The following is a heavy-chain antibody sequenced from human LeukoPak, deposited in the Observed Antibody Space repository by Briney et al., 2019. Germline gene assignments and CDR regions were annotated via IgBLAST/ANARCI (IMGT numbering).Heavy chain of an antibody. Sequence: ASVKVSCKASGYTFTSYAMNWVRQAPGQGREWMGWINTNTGSPTYAQGFTGRFVFSLDTSVSTAYLQISSLKAEDTAVYYCASLDNADAFDIWGQGTMVTVSS. CDR2: INTNTGSP. J-gene: IGHJ3*02. D-gene: IGHD1-1*01. V-gene: IGHV7-4-1*02. CDR3: ASLDNADAFDI. CDR1: GYTFTSYA.